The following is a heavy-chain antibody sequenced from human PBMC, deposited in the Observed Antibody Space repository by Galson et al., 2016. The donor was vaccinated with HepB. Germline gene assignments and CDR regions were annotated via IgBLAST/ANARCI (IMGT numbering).Heavy chain of an antibody. CDR3: ARDRGGVYF. V-gene: IGHV1-46*01. Sequence: SVKVSCKASGYTFTSYYLHFVRQAPGQGLERVAMIYPSDGTTSYAQKFQGRVTMTRYMSTRTVYMDLSSLRSEDTAVYYCARDRGGVYFWGQGTKVTVSS. CDR2: IYPSDGTT. CDR1: GYTFTSYY. J-gene: IGHJ3*01. D-gene: IGHD3-22*01.